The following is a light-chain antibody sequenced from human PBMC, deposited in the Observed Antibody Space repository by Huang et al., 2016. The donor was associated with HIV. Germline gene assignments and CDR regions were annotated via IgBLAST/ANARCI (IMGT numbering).Light chain of an antibody. J-gene: IGKJ2*01. CDR3: LQYNNWPPYT. CDR1: QSISSD. CDR2: DAS. V-gene: IGKV3D-15*01. Sequence: EIVMTQSPATLSVSPGDRATLSCRASQSISSDLAWYQLKPGQPPRLLIFDASTRVTGISARFSGSGSGTEFTLTISSLQSGDFALYYCLQYNNWPPYTFGQGTKLEIK.